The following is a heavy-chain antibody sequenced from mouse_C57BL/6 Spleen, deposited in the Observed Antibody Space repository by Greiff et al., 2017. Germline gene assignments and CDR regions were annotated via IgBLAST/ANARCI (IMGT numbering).Heavy chain of an antibody. CDR1: GYAFSSSW. J-gene: IGHJ2*01. D-gene: IGHD1-1*01. Sequence: VKLQESGPELVKPGASVKISCKASGYAFSSSWMNWVKQRPGKGLEWIGRIYPGDGDTNYNGKFKGKATLTADKSSSTAYMQLSSLTSEDSAVYFCARLTTVVAKDFDYWGQGTTLTVSS. CDR3: ARLTTVVAKDFDY. V-gene: IGHV1-82*01. CDR2: IYPGDGDT.